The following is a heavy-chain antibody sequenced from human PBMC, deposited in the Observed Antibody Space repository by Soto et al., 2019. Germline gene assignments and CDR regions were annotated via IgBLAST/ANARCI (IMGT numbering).Heavy chain of an antibody. CDR3: ATVDNTSRSFDY. CDR1: GFTITSSA. D-gene: IGHD2-2*03. CDR2: TGISGRTT. Sequence: EVQLLDSGGGLVQPGESLRLSCAASGFTITSSAMSWVRQAPGKGLEWVSTTGISGRTTYYADSVKGRFTVSRGDSKNTVDLQMSSLRAEDTAVYYCATVDNTSRSFDYWGQGTPVTVSS. J-gene: IGHJ4*02. V-gene: IGHV3-23*01.